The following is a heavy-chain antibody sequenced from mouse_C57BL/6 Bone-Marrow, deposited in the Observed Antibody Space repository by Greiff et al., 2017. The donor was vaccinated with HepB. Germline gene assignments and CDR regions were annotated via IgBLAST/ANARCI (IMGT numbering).Heavy chain of an antibody. CDR1: GFTFSSYA. CDR2: ISDGGSYT. Sequence: EVQLVESGGGLVKPGGSLKLSCAASGFTFSSYAMSWVRQTPEKRLEWVATISDGGSYTYYPDNVKGRFTISRDNAKNNLYLQMSHLKSEDTAMYYCARDLLLRERYFDVWGTGTTVTVSS. J-gene: IGHJ1*03. V-gene: IGHV5-4*01. D-gene: IGHD1-1*01. CDR3: ARDLLLRERYFDV.